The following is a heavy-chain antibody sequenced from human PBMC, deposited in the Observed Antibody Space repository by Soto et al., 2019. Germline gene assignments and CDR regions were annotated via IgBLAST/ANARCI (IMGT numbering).Heavy chain of an antibody. Sequence: ASVKVSCKASGYTFTGYYMNWVRQAPGQGLEWMGVIYPSGGSTSYAQKFQGRVTMTRDTSTRTIYMELTSLRSEDTAVYYCAASCVACGGFNYYGMDVWGQGTTVTVSS. D-gene: IGHD2-21*01. CDR2: IYPSGGST. CDR3: AASCVACGGFNYYGMDV. J-gene: IGHJ6*02. V-gene: IGHV1-46*01. CDR1: GYTFTGYY.